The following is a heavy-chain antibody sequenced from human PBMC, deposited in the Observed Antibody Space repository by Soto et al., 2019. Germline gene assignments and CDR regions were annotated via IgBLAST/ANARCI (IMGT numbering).Heavy chain of an antibody. V-gene: IGHV3-48*02. CDR2: ISSSSSTI. CDR3: ERSPVFGVVIQYYDYYGMDV. CDR1: GFTFSSYS. Sequence: EVQLVESGGGLVQPGGSLRLSCAASGFTFSSYSMNWVRQAPGKGLEWVSYISSSSSTIYYADSVKGRFTIPRDNAKNTLDLRMQSLEDEDTAVYYCERSPVFGVVIQYYDYYGMDVWGQGTTVTVCS. D-gene: IGHD3-3*01. J-gene: IGHJ6*02.